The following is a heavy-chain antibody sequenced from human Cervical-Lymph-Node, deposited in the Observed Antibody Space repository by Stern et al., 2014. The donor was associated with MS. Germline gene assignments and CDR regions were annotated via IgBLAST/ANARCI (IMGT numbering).Heavy chain of an antibody. V-gene: IGHV3-21*01. CDR3: ARAAAIGVNWFDP. CDR2: ISSGSTYL. J-gene: IGHJ5*02. D-gene: IGHD2-2*01. Sequence: VQLVESGGGLVKPGGSLRLSCATSGFTFSNYTMNWVRQAPGKGLEWVSSISSGSTYLFYADSVQGRFTIFRDNAKNSLYLQMNSLRAEDTALCYCARAAAIGVNWFDPWGQGTLVTVSS. CDR1: GFTFSNYT.